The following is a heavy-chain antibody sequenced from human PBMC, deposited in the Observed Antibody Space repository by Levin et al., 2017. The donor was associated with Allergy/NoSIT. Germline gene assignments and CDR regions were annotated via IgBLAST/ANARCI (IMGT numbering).Heavy chain of an antibody. CDR2: INPSGGST. CDR1: GYTFTSYY. CDR3: ARDEQQLVLFDY. D-gene: IGHD6-13*01. V-gene: IGHV1-46*01. J-gene: IGHJ4*02. Sequence: GESLKISCKASGYTFTSYYMHWVRQAPGQGLEWMGIINPSGGSTSYAQKFQGRVTMTRDTSTSTVYMELSSLRSEDTAVYYCARDEQQLVLFDYWGQGTLVTVSS.